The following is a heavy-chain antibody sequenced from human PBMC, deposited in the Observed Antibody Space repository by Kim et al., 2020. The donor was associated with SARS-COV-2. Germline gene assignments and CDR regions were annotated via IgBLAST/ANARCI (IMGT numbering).Heavy chain of an antibody. CDR2: ISGSGGST. CDR1: GFMFTTYA. D-gene: IGHD6-13*01. CDR3: ATLSQQRILHYYYAMDF. J-gene: IGHJ6*02. Sequence: GGSLRLSCAASGFMFTTYAMSWIRQAPGKGLEWVSSISGSGGSTYYADSAKGRFTISRDNSKNTLHLQMNSLRVEDTAIYYCATLSQQRILHYYYAMDFRGQGTTVTVSS. V-gene: IGHV3-23*01.